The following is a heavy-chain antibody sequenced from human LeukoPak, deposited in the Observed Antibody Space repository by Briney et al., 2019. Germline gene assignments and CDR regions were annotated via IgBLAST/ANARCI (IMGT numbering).Heavy chain of an antibody. CDR2: ISYDGSNK. D-gene: IGHD3-22*01. CDR1: GFTFSSYA. Sequence: GGSLRLSCAASGFTFSSYAMHWVRQAPGKGLEWVAVISYDGSNKYYADSVKGRFTISRDNSKNTLYLQMNSLRAEDTAVYYCARDIHSSGYYPNWFDPWGQGTLVTVSS. J-gene: IGHJ5*02. V-gene: IGHV3-30*04. CDR3: ARDIHSSGYYPNWFDP.